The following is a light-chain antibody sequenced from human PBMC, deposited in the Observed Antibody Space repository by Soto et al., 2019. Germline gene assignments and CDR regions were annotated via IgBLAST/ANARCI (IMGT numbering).Light chain of an antibody. CDR2: KAS. CDR1: QSVTLW. Sequence: DIQMTQSPSILSASVGDGVTIACRASQSVTLWLTWYQQKPGKAPKLLLYKASTLESGVPSRCSGNGSETDFTITISSLQPDDMGTYYCQQYNSYPYTVGQGTKLDIK. J-gene: IGKJ2*01. CDR3: QQYNSYPYT. V-gene: IGKV1-5*03.